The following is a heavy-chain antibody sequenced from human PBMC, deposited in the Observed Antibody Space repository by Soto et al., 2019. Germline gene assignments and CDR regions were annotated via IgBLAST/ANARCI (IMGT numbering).Heavy chain of an antibody. CDR2: INPSGGRT. CDR1: GYTFTSYY. D-gene: IGHD5-12*01. Sequence: ASVKVSCKASGYTFTSYYIHWVRQALGQGLEWLGIINPSGGRTSYAQKFQGRVTMTRDTSTSTVYMELSSLRTEDTALYYCSRAGIVATAYYCDYWGQGTLVTVSS. J-gene: IGHJ4*02. V-gene: IGHV1-46*01. CDR3: SRAGIVATAYYCDY.